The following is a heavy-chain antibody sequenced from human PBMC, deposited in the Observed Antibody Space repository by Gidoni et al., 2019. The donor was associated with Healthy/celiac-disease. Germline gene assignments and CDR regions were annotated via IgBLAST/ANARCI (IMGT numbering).Heavy chain of an antibody. D-gene: IGHD3-10*01. V-gene: IGHV2-70*15. Sequence: QVTLRESGPALVKPTQTLTLTCTFPGFSLSTSGMCVSWIRQPPGKALEWLARIDWDDDKYYSTSLKTRLTISKDTSKNQVVLTMTNMDPVDTATYYCARIDAVTMVRGSDYWGQGTLVTVSS. CDR1: GFSLSTSGMC. CDR2: IDWDDDK. J-gene: IGHJ4*02. CDR3: ARIDAVTMVRGSDY.